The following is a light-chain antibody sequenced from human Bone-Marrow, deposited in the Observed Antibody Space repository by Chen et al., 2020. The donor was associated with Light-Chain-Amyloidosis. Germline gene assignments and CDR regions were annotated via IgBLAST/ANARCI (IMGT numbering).Light chain of an antibody. Sequence: SYVLTQPSSVSVAPGQTATFACGGNNIGSTSVHWYQPTPGQAPLLVVYDDIDRPSGIPERLSGSNSGNTATLTISRVEAGDEADYYCQVWDRSSDRPVFGGGTKLTVL. J-gene: IGLJ3*02. CDR3: QVWDRSSDRPV. V-gene: IGLV3-21*02. CDR1: NIGSTS. CDR2: DDI.